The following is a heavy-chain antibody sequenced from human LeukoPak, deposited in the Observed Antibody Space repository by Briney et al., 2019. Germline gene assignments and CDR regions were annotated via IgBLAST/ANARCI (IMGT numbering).Heavy chain of an antibody. D-gene: IGHD3-22*01. CDR3: ANSYDSSGYYWDPFDY. CDR1: GFTFSSYA. V-gene: IGHV3-23*01. CDR2: ISGSGGST. Sequence: GSLGLSCAASGFTFSSYAMSWVRQAPGKGLEWVSAISGSGGSTYYADSVKGRFTISRDNSKNTLYLQMNSLRAEDTAVYYCANSYDSSGYYWDPFDYWGQGTLVTVSS. J-gene: IGHJ4*02.